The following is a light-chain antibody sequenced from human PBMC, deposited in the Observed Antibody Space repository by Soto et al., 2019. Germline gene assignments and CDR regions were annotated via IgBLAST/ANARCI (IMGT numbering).Light chain of an antibody. CDR1: SSDVGGYNY. V-gene: IGLV2-14*01. CDR3: SSYTSSSTRV. J-gene: IGLJ1*01. CDR2: EVS. Sequence: QSVLTQPASVSGSPGQSITISCPGTSSDVGGYNYVSWYQQHTGKAPKLMIYEVSNRPSGVSNRFSGSKSGNTASLTISGLQAEDEADYYCSSYTSSSTRVFGTGTKVTVL.